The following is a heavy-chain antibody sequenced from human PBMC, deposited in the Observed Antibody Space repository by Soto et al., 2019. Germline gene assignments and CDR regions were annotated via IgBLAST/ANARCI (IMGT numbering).Heavy chain of an antibody. Sequence: GGSLRLSCAASGFTFSSYGMHWVRQAPGKGLEWVAVISYDGSNKYYADSVKGRFTISRDNSKNTLYLQMNSLRAEDTAVYYCAKEVWNHYYFEYWGQGTLVTVSS. D-gene: IGHD1-1*01. CDR2: ISYDGSNK. CDR1: GFTFSSYG. V-gene: IGHV3-30*18. J-gene: IGHJ4*02. CDR3: AKEVWNHYYFEY.